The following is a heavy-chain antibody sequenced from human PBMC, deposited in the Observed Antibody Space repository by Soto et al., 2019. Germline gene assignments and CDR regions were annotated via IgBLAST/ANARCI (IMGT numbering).Heavy chain of an antibody. V-gene: IGHV3-74*01. D-gene: IGHD3-10*01. CDR3: AAEFASGY. CDR1: GFTFSNSW. Sequence: GGSLRLSCAASGFTFSNSWMHWVRQAPGKGLVWVSLINGDQSSTAYADSVRGRFTMSRDNAKNTLYLQMSSLRAEDTAVYYCAAEFASGYWGQGTLVTVSS. J-gene: IGHJ4*02. CDR2: INGDQSST.